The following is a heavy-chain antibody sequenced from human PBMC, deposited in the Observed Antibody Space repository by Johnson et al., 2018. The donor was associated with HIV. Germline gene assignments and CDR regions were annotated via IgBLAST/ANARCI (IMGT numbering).Heavy chain of an antibody. Sequence: VQLVESGGGVVQPGRSLRLSCAASGFTFDDYAMHWVRQAPGKGLEWVSLISWDGGRTYYADSVTGRFTISRDNSKNSLYLQMNSLRAEDTALYYCAKELARQSDAFDIWGQGTMVTVSS. D-gene: IGHD5-12*01. V-gene: IGHV3-43D*03. J-gene: IGHJ3*02. CDR1: GFTFDDYA. CDR2: ISWDGGRT. CDR3: AKELARQSDAFDI.